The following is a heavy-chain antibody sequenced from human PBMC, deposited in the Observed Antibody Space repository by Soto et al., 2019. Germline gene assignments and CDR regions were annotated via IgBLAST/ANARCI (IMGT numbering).Heavy chain of an antibody. V-gene: IGHV4-59*04. Sequence: SETLSLTCTVSGGSISSYYWSWIRQPPGKGLEWIGYIFYRGTTYYNPSLKSRVTISVDTSKNQFSLNLTSVTAADTGVYYCARNVFGSATTSFDYWGQGTLVTVSS. CDR3: ARNVFGSATTSFDY. CDR2: IFYRGTT. D-gene: IGHD3-3*01. J-gene: IGHJ4*02. CDR1: GGSISSYY.